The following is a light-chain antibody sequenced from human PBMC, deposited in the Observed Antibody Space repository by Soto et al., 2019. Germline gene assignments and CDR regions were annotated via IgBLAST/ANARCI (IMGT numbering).Light chain of an antibody. CDR3: QQSYSTRLT. CDR1: QSIGNY. J-gene: IGKJ4*01. CDR2: AAT. V-gene: IGKV1-39*01. Sequence: DIQMTQSPSSLSASVGDRVTITCRASQSIGNYLNWYQQKPGQVPKVLIYAATSLQSGVPSRFSGRESGTEFSLTIRSLQPEDFATYYCQQSYSTRLTFGGGTRVDLK.